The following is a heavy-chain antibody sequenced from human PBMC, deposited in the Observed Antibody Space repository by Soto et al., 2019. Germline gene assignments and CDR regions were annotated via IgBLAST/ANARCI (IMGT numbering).Heavy chain of an antibody. CDR3: AKENWSYVD. V-gene: IGHV1-2*02. CDR1: GYTFTNY. CDR2: MNPNDVDT. D-gene: IGHD1-26*01. J-gene: IGHJ4*02. Sequence: QAQLVQSVAEAKRPGTSVKVSCKVSGYTFTNYFNWIRQAPGQGLEWMGWMNPNDVDTEYARKFQGRMTLTRNTSINTAYMELSSLTYDDTDVYYGAKENWSYVDWGQGSLVTVSS.